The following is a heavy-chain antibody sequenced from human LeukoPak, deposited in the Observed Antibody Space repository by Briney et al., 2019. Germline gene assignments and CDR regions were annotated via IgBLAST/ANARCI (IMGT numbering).Heavy chain of an antibody. J-gene: IGHJ3*02. CDR3: VRAVSGTLGGAFDI. CDR1: GYTFIDYF. V-gene: IGHV1-2*02. Sequence: ASVTVSCKASGYTFIDYFIHWMRQTPGQGLEWLGWINPNSGVTRYAQKFQDRVTMTRDTAAYVELSSLKSDDTAVYYCVRAVSGTLGGAFDIWGQGTAVTVSS. D-gene: IGHD1-7*01. CDR2: INPNSGVT.